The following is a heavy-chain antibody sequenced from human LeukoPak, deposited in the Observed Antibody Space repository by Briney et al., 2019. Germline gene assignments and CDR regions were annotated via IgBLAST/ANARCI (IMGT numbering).Heavy chain of an antibody. V-gene: IGHV1-8*02. D-gene: IGHD3-22*01. Sequence: ASVKVSCKASGYTFTGYYMHWVRQAPGQGLEWMGWMNPNSGNTGYAQKFQGRVTMTRNTSISTAYMELSSLRSEDTAVYYCARQYYDSSGYPEIHWGQGTLVTVSS. CDR2: MNPNSGNT. CDR3: ARQYYDSSGYPEIH. J-gene: IGHJ1*01. CDR1: GYTFTGYY.